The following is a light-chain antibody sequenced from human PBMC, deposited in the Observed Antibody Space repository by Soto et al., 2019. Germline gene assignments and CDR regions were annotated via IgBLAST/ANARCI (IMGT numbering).Light chain of an antibody. CDR1: QGISSW. J-gene: IGKJ4*01. V-gene: IGKV1-12*01. CDR3: QQAKSFPLT. CDR2: TGS. Sequence: DLQMTQSPSSVSASVGDRVSITCRASQGISSWLAWYQQKPGRAPKLLIYTGSSLQSGVPSRFSGTGSGTDFTLTMSSLQPEDVATYYCQQAKSFPLTFGGGTKVEIK.